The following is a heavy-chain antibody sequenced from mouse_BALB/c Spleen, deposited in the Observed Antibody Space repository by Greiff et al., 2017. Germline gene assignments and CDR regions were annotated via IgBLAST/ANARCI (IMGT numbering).Heavy chain of an antibody. CDR2: IDPANGNT. V-gene: IGHV14-3*02. D-gene: IGHD2-4*01. CDR3: ARSGYYDYPWFAY. CDR1: GFNIKDTY. Sequence: EVQLQQSGAELVKPGASVKLSCTASGFNIKDTYMHWVKQRPEQGLEWIGRIDPANGNTKYDPKFQGKATITADTSSNTAYLQLSSLTSEDTAVYYCARSGYYDYPWFAYWGQGTLVTVSA. J-gene: IGHJ3*01.